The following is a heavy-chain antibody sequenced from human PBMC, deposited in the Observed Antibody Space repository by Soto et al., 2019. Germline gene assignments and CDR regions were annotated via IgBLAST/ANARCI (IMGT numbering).Heavy chain of an antibody. V-gene: IGHV3-23*01. Sequence: EVQLLESGGGLVQPGGSLRLSCAASGFTFSSYAMSLVRQAPGKGLEWVSVISGGGGSTYYADSVKGRFTISRDNHQETLYLQMNSLRAEDTAVYYCAKDVYGSTIYYLDFWGQGTLVTVSS. J-gene: IGHJ4*02. CDR1: GFTFSSYA. CDR2: ISGGGGST. CDR3: AKDVYGSTIYYLDF. D-gene: IGHD6-13*01.